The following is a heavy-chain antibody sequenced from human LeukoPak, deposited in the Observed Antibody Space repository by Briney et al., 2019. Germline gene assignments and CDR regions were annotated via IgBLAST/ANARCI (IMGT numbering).Heavy chain of an antibody. D-gene: IGHD4-17*01. V-gene: IGHV3-74*01. CDR1: RDTFSNYW. CDR2: INSDGSST. Sequence: GGSLSLSCAASRDTFSNYWMHWVRQAPAKGVVWVLRINSDGSSTSYADSVRGRFTISRDNARNTLYLQMNSLRAEDTAVYYCASHGDYDAFDIWGQGTMVTVSS. CDR3: ASHGDYDAFDI. J-gene: IGHJ3*02.